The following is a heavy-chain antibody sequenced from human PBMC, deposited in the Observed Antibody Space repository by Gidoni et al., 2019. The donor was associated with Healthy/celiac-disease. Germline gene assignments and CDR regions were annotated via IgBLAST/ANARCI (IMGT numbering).Heavy chain of an antibody. D-gene: IGHD1-26*01. CDR3: ALGLPIDY. V-gene: IGHV4-59*01. Sequence: QVQLQESGPGLVKPSETLSLTCTVSGGSISSYYWSWIRQPPGKGLEWIGYIYYSGSTNYNPSLKSRVTISVDTSKNQFSLKLSSVTAADTAVYYCALGLPIDYWGQGTLVTVSS. CDR2: IYYSGST. J-gene: IGHJ4*02. CDR1: GGSISSYY.